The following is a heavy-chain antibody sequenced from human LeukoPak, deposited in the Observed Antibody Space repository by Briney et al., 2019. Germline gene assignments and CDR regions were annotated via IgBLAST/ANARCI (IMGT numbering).Heavy chain of an antibody. CDR2: ISSSSSYI. CDR3: ARRKLPSPDY. CDR1: GFTFSSYS. D-gene: IGHD1-7*01. J-gene: IGHJ4*02. Sequence: PGGSLRLSWAASGFTFSSYSMNWVRQAPGKGLEWVSSISSSSSYIYYADSVKSRFTISRDNAKNSLYLQMNSLRAEDTAVYYCARRKLPSPDYWGQGTLVTVSS. V-gene: IGHV3-21*01.